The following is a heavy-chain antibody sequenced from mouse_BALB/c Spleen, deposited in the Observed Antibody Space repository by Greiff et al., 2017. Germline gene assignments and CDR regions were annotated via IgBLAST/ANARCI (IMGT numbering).Heavy chain of an antibody. Sequence: VKLMESGPGLVAPSQSLSITCTVSGFSLTGYGVNWVRQPPGKGLEWLGMIWGDGSTDYNSALKSRLSISKDNSKSQVFLKMNSLQTDDTARYYCARDRSSGYVHYYAMDYWGQGTSVTVSS. D-gene: IGHD3-1*01. CDR3: ARDRSSGYVHYYAMDY. CDR2: IWGDGST. V-gene: IGHV2-6-7*01. CDR1: GFSLTGYG. J-gene: IGHJ4*01.